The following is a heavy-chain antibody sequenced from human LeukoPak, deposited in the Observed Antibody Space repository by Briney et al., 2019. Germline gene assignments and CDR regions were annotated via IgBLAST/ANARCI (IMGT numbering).Heavy chain of an antibody. Sequence: PSETLSLTCAVSGGSISSGGYSWSWIRQPPGKGLEWIGYIYHSGSTYYNPSLKSRVTISVDRSKNQFSLKQSSVTAADTAVYYCARGRRAAAGTFDYWGQGTLVTVSS. J-gene: IGHJ4*02. CDR3: ARGRRAAAGTFDY. D-gene: IGHD6-13*01. CDR2: IYHSGST. V-gene: IGHV4-30-2*01. CDR1: GGSISSGGYS.